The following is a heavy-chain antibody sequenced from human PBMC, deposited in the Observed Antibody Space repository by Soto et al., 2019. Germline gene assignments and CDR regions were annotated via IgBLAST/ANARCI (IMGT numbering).Heavy chain of an antibody. CDR3: ARGITMVRGVVYYFDY. D-gene: IGHD3-10*01. V-gene: IGHV4-39*01. J-gene: IGHJ4*02. Sequence: PSETLSLTCTVSGGSISSSSYYWGWIRQPPGKGLEWIGSIYYSGSTYYNPSLKSRVTISVDTSKNQFSPKLSSVTAADTAVYYCARGITMVRGVVYYFDYWGQGTLVTVSS. CDR2: IYYSGST. CDR1: GGSISSSSYY.